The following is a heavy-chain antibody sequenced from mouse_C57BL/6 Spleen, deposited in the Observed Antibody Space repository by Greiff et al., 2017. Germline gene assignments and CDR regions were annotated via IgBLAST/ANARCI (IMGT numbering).Heavy chain of an antibody. CDR3: ARAYFRGYFDV. CDR1: GYSITSGYY. J-gene: IGHJ1*03. CDR2: ISYDGSN. V-gene: IGHV3-6*01. Sequence: VQLQQSGPGLVKPSQSLSLTCSVTGYSITSGYYWNWIRQFPGNKLEWMGYISYDGSNNYNPSLKNRISITRDTSKNQFFLKLNSVTTEDTATYYCARAYFRGYFDVWGTGTTVTVSS. D-gene: IGHD2-10*01.